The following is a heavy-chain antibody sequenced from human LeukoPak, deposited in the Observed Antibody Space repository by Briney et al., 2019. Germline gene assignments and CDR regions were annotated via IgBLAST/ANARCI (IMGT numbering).Heavy chain of an antibody. CDR1: GGSFSGFY. CDR2: IYYSGTT. Sequence: SETLSLTCAVYGGSFSGFYWSWIRQPPGKGLEWIGYIYYSGTTKYNPSLKSRVTLSLDTSKNQFSLRLNSVTAADTAVYYCARRVAVPGSYYFDYWSQGTLVTVSS. V-gene: IGHV4-59*08. CDR3: ARRVAVPGSYYFDY. D-gene: IGHD2-2*01. J-gene: IGHJ4*02.